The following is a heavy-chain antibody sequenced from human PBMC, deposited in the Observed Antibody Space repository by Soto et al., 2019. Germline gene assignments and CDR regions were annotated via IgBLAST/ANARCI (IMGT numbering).Heavy chain of an antibody. J-gene: IGHJ3*02. CDR1: GFTFSSYA. CDR3: ARANLWFGELGAFDI. Sequence: GGSLRLSCAASGFTFSSYAMHWVRQAPGKGLEYVSAISSNGGSTYYANSVKGRFTISRDNSKNTLYLQMGSLRAEDIAVYYCARANLWFGELGAFDIWGQGTMVTVSS. CDR2: ISSNGGST. V-gene: IGHV3-64*01. D-gene: IGHD3-10*01.